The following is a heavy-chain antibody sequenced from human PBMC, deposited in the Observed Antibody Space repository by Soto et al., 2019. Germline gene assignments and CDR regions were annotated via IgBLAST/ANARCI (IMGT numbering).Heavy chain of an antibody. CDR3: AHRPVTIFGVVTPGGWFYP. CDR2: IYWDDDK. CDR1: GFSLSTSGAG. D-gene: IGHD3-3*01. V-gene: IGHV2-5*02. Sequence: QITLKESGPTLVKPTQTLTLTCTFSGFSLSTSGAGVGWIRQPPGTALEWLALIYWDDDKRYSPSLKSRLTITKDTSKNQVVLTMTNMDPVDTATYYCAHRPVTIFGVVTPGGWFYPWGQGTLVTVSS. J-gene: IGHJ5*02.